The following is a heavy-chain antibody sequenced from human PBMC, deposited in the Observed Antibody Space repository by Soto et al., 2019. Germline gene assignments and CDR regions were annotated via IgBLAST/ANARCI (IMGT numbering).Heavy chain of an antibody. Sequence: GGSLRLSCSASGFTFSSYAMHWVRQAPGKGLEYVSAISSNGGSTYYADSVKGRFTISRDNSKNTLYLQMSSLRAEDTAVYYCVKPSRSGGSCYKSWGQGTLVTVSS. CDR1: GFTFSSYA. J-gene: IGHJ5*02. V-gene: IGHV3-64D*08. D-gene: IGHD2-15*01. CDR3: VKPSRSGGSCYKS. CDR2: ISSNGGST.